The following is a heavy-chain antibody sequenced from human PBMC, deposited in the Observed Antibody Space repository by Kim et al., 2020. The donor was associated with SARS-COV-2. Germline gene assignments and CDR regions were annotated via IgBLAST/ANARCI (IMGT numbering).Heavy chain of an antibody. D-gene: IGHD6-19*01. Sequence: GGSLRLSCAASGIVFDAYSFHWVRQAPGKGLEWVAVISENGSKKYYADSVKGRFTISRDNSKKTLSLQMDTLRPEDTAVYYCARDPGQWLVRARLSWGQGTLVIVSS. CDR2: ISENGSKK. CDR3: ARDPGQWLVRARLS. CDR1: GIVFDAYS. J-gene: IGHJ5*02. V-gene: IGHV3-30*04.